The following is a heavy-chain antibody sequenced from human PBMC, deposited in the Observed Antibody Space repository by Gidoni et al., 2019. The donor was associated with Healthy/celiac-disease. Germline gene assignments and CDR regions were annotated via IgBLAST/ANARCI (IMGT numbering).Heavy chain of an antibody. D-gene: IGHD6-19*01. CDR1: GYTFTGYY. J-gene: IGHJ6*03. Sequence: QVQPVQSGAEVNKPGPSVQVSSKASGYTFTGYYMHWVRQAPGQGLEWMGWINPNSGGTNYAQKFKGRVTMTRDTSISTAYMELSRRRTDDTAVYYCARDRIAVDGPGYMDVWGKGTTVTVSS. CDR2: INPNSGGT. CDR3: ARDRIAVDGPGYMDV. V-gene: IGHV1-2*02.